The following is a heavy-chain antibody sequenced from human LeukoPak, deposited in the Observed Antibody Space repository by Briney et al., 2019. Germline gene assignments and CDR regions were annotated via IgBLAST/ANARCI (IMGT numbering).Heavy chain of an antibody. D-gene: IGHD5-24*01. CDR1: GFTVSSNY. Sequence: GGSLRLSCAASGFTVSSNYMSWVRQAPGKGLEWVSVIYSGGSTYYADSVKGRFTISRDNSKNTLYLQMNSLRAEDTAVYYCARVNGRDGYNYDYWGQGTLVTVSS. V-gene: IGHV3-53*01. J-gene: IGHJ4*02. CDR2: IYSGGST. CDR3: ARVNGRDGYNYDY.